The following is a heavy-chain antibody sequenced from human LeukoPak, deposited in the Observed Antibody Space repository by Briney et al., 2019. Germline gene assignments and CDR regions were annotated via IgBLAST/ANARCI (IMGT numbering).Heavy chain of an antibody. CDR1: GGSISSGGYY. CDR2: IYYSGST. CDR3: ARRGRGYYFDY. V-gene: IGHV4-31*03. J-gene: IGHJ4*02. Sequence: SETLSLTCTVSGGSISSGGYYWSWIRQHPGKGLEWIGYIYYSGSTYYNPSLKSRVTISVDTSKNQFSLKLSSVTAADTAVYYCARRGRGYYFDYWGQGTLVTVSS. D-gene: IGHD3-10*01.